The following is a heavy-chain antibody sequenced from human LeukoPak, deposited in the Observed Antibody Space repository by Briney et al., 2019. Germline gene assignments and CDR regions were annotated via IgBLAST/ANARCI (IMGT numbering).Heavy chain of an antibody. CDR3: AKVGGSIYYDSSGYKYYFDH. CDR2: ISGSGAST. CDR1: GFNFSTYA. J-gene: IGHJ4*02. V-gene: IGHV3-23*01. Sequence: GGSLRLSCAASGFNFSTYAMSWVRQAPGKGLEWVSVISGSGASTYYADSVKGRFTISRDNSKNTLYLQMNSLRAEDTAVYYCAKVGGSIYYDSSGYKYYFDHWGQGTLVTVSS. D-gene: IGHD3-22*01.